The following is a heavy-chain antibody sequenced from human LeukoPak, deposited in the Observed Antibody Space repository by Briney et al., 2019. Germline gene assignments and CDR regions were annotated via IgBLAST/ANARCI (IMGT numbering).Heavy chain of an antibody. J-gene: IGHJ3*02. Sequence: GASVKVSCKASGGTFSSYAISWVRQAPGQGLEWMGGIIPIFGTANYAQKFQGRVTITTDESTSTAYMELSSLRSEDTAVYYCARNLDGGFDIWGQGTMVTVAS. CDR3: ARNLDGGFDI. CDR1: GGTFSSYA. V-gene: IGHV1-69*05. CDR2: IIPIFGTA. D-gene: IGHD5-24*01.